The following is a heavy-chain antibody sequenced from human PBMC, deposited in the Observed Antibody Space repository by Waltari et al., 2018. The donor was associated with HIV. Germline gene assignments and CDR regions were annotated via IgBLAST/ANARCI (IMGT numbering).Heavy chain of an antibody. CDR2: ISNDGTNK. CDR1: GFTFSNSG. V-gene: IGHV3-30*18. CDR3: AKDLWDGYKSPLDY. J-gene: IGHJ4*01. D-gene: IGHD5-12*01. Sequence: QVQLVESGGGVVQPGRSLRLSCAASGFTFSNSGIHWVRQAPGKGLEWVAVISNDGTNKFYADPVKGRFTISRDNSKNTLYLQMNSLRAEDTAVYYCAKDLWDGYKSPLDYWGQEPWSPSPQ.